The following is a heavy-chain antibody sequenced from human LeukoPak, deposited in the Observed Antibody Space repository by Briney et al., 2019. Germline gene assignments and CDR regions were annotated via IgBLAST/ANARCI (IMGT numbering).Heavy chain of an antibody. V-gene: IGHV4-34*01. CDR3: ARGRVTYYDFWRSPFDY. J-gene: IGHJ4*02. CDR2: INHSVTT. D-gene: IGHD3-3*01. CDR1: GGSSSGFY. Sequence: SETLSPTCAVDGGSSSGFYWSWVRQPPGQGLEWIGEINHSVTTNYNPTLKSRVTISVDTSKNQFSLKLSSVTAADTDVYSCARGRVTYYDFWRSPFDYWGQGTLVTVSS.